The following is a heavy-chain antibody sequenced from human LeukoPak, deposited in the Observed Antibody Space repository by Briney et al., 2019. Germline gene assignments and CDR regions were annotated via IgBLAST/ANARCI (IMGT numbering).Heavy chain of an antibody. CDR1: GFTFSNYA. V-gene: IGHV3-23*01. CDR3: AGRTVTPYYHDSSGFHLQY. CDR2: ISGSGDTT. J-gene: IGHJ1*01. Sequence: GGSLRLSCAASGFTFSNYAMRWVRQAPGKGLEWVSGISGSGDTTYYADSVKGRFTISRDNSKNTLYLQMNSLRAEDTAVYYCAGRTVTPYYHDSSGFHLQYWGQGTLVTVSS. D-gene: IGHD3-22*01.